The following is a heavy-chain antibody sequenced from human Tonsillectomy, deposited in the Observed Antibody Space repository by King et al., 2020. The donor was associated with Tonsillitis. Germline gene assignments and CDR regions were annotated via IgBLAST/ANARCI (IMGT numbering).Heavy chain of an antibody. D-gene: IGHD3-16*02. CDR2: IYYSGST. CDR1: GGSISSYY. CDR3: ARGLSMITFGGVISIDAFDI. J-gene: IGHJ3*02. Sequence: QLQESGPGLVKPSETLSLTCTVSGGSISSYYWSWIRQPPGKGLEWIGYIYYSGSTNYNPSLKSRVTISVDTSKNQFSLKLSSVTAADTAVYYCARGLSMITFGGVISIDAFDIWGQGTMVTVSS. V-gene: IGHV4-59*01.